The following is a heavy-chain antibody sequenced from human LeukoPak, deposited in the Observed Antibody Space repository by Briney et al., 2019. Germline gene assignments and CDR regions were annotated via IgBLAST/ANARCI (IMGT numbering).Heavy chain of an antibody. CDR3: AKTMEAAAYFDY. D-gene: IGHD2-8*01. CDR1: GFTFSNYA. J-gene: IGHJ4*02. CDR2: VSGNGGTT. Sequence: GGSLRLSCAASGFTFSNYAMSWIRQAPGKGLEWVSAVSGNGGTTHYADSVKGRFTISRDNSKNTLFLQMNSLRAEDTAIYYCAKTMEAAAYFDYWGQGTLVTVSS. V-gene: IGHV3-23*01.